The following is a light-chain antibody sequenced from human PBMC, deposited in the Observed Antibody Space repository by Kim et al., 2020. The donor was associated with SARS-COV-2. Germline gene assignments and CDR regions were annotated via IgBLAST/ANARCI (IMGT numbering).Light chain of an antibody. CDR1: QSISSY. CDR3: QQNYGIPRT. V-gene: IGKV1-39*01. Sequence: DIQMTQSPSSLSASVGDRVTIPCRASQSISSYLNWYQQKPGKVPKLLIYAASSLQSGVPSRFSGSGSGTDFTLTISSLQPEDFATYYCQQNYGIPRTFGQGTKVDIK. J-gene: IGKJ1*01. CDR2: AAS.